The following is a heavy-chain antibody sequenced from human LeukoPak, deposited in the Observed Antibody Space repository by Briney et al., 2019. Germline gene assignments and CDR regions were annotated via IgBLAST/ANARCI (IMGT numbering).Heavy chain of an antibody. CDR2: IIPIFGTA. J-gene: IGHJ3*02. Sequence: SVKVSCKASGGTFSSYAISWVRQAPGEGLEWMGGIIPIFGTANYAQKFQGRVTITADKSTSTAYMELSSLRSEDTAVYYCARDRRVTGTTIAGDAFDIWGQGTMVTVSS. CDR1: GGTFSSYA. D-gene: IGHD1-14*01. V-gene: IGHV1-69*06. CDR3: ARDRRVTGTTIAGDAFDI.